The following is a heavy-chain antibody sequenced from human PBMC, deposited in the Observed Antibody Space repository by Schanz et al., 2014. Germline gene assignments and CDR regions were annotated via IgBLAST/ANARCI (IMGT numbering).Heavy chain of an antibody. J-gene: IGHJ4*02. CDR3: AKLSSSGRLAGYFDY. Sequence: VQLVESGGGLVKPGGSLRLSCAASGFAFSVYGMHWVRQGTGKGLEWVSGFIVDSGNTYYAGSVKGRFSISRDYSKNALYLQMSSLRAEDTAIYYCAKLSSSGRLAGYFDYWGQGALVTVSS. D-gene: IGHD6-19*01. CDR2: FIVDSGNT. CDR1: GFAFSVYG. V-gene: IGHV3-23*04.